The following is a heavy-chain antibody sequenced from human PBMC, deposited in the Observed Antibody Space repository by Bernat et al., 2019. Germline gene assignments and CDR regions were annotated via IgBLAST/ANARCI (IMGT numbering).Heavy chain of an antibody. V-gene: IGHV4-59*08. J-gene: IGHJ4*02. D-gene: IGHD3-3*01. CDR3: ARHDGRFLESGGPPRY. CDR1: GGSISSYY. CDR2: IYYSGST. Sequence: QVQLQESGPGLVKPSETLSLTCTVSGGSISSYYWSWIRQPPGKGLEWIGYIYYSGSTNYNTSLKSRVTISVDTSKNQFSLKLSSVTAAVTAVYYCARHDGRFLESGGPPRYWGQGTLVTVSS.